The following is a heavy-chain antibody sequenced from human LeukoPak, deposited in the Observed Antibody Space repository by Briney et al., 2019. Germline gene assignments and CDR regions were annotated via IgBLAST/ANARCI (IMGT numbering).Heavy chain of an antibody. CDR3: ATSGNYYLKY. CDR2: ISDDGSKK. V-gene: IGHV3-30-3*01. D-gene: IGHD1-26*01. J-gene: IGHJ4*02. CDR1: GFTFSSYA. Sequence: GGSLRLSCAASGFTFSSYAMHWVRQAPGKGLEWVAVISDDGSKKYCADSVKGRFTISRDNSKNTLYLQMNSLRAEDTAVYYCATSGNYYLKYWGQGTLVTVSS.